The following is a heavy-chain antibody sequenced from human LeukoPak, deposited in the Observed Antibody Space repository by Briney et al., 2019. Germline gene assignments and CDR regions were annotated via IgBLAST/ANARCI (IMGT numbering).Heavy chain of an antibody. CDR3: AGGGYSYGFSFDY. V-gene: IGHV4-59*01. D-gene: IGHD5-18*01. CDR2: IYYSGST. CDR1: GDSINSYY. J-gene: IGHJ4*02. Sequence: SETLSLTCTVSGDSINSYYWSLIRQPPGKGLEWIGYIYYSGSTNYNPSLKSRVTISVDTSKNQFSLKLSSVTAADTAVYYCAGGGYSYGFSFDYWGQGTLVTVSS.